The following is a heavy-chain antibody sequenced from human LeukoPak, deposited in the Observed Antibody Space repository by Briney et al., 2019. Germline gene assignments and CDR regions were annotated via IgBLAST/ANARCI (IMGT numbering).Heavy chain of an antibody. V-gene: IGHV3-72*01. CDR1: GSSFSDQY. CDR3: TRGYSGKSAYAFDI. Sequence: GGSLILSCAASGSSFSDQYMDWVRQAPGKGLQWVGRIGNKASRYTTEYAASVEGRFTISRDDSRNSLYLQMNSLKTEDTALYYCTRGYSGKSAYAFDIWGQGTMVTVSS. D-gene: IGHD5-12*01. CDR2: IGNKASRYTT. J-gene: IGHJ3*02.